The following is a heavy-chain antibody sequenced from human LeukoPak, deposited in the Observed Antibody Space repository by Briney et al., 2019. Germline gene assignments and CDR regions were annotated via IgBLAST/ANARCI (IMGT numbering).Heavy chain of an antibody. D-gene: IGHD3-16*02. CDR2: IYYSGST. CDR3: VRDFIAGDAFDI. V-gene: IGHV4-59*11. J-gene: IGHJ3*02. CDR1: DGSISSHY. Sequence: SETLSLTCTVSDGSISSHYWSWIRQPPGKGLEWIGYIYYSGSTNYNPSLKSRVTISVDTSKDQFSLKLSSVTAADTAVYYCVRDFIAGDAFDIWGQGTMVTVSS.